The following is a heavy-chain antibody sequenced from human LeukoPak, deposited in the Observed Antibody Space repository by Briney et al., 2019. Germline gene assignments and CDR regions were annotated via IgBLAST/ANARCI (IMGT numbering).Heavy chain of an antibody. CDR1: GFTFSHYY. J-gene: IGHJ4*02. D-gene: IGHD4-23*01. CDR3: ARGVAVVNYFDF. CDR2: ISSSSSYT. V-gene: IGHV3-11*06. Sequence: GGSLRLSCAASGFTFSHYYMSWIRQAPGKGLEWVSYISSSSSYTNYADSVNRGFTTSRDNAKNTLYLQMSSLRAEDTAVYYCARGVAVVNYFDFWGQGTLVTVSS.